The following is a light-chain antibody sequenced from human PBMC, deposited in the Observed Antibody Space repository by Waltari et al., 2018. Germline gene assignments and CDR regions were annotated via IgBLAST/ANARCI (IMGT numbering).Light chain of an antibody. J-gene: IGKJ1*01. CDR1: QSISNL. Sequence: DIQMTQSPSTLSAPVGDEVTITCRASQSISNLLAWYQQKPGKAPKYLISKASNLESGVPSRFSGSGSGTEFTLTISSLQPDDFASYYCQQYNGRFGQGTKVEMK. CDR2: KAS. CDR3: QQYNGR. V-gene: IGKV1-5*03.